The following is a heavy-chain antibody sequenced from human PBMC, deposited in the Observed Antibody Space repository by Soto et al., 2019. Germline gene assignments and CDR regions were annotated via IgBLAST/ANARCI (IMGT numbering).Heavy chain of an antibody. V-gene: IGHV1-3*01. CDR1: GYTFTSFA. D-gene: IGHD6-19*01. CDR3: ASGRGGWYFDY. Sequence: ASVKVSCKASGYTFTSFAIHWVRQAPGQSPEWMGWINAGTGQTKYSENLQGRVSIARDTSARTANMQLSSLRSEDSAVYYCASGRGGWYFDYWGQGGLVTVSS. CDR2: INAGTGQT. J-gene: IGHJ4*02.